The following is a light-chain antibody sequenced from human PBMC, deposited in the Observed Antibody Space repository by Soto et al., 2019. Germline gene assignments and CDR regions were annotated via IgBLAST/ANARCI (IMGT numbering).Light chain of an antibody. CDR3: QHYDDSPPRYT. CDR2: GAS. Sequence: EIVLTQSPATLSLSPGERATLSCRASQSVSSSNLAWYQQKPGQAPRLVISGASSRAAGLPDRFSGSGSGTGFHLTISRLEAGDFAVYYCQHYDDSPPRYTFGQGTKLEIK. CDR1: QSVSSSN. V-gene: IGKV3-20*01. J-gene: IGKJ2*01.